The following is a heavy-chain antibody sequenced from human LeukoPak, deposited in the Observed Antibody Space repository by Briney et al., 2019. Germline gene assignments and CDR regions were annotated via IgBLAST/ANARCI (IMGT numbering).Heavy chain of an antibody. Sequence: TGGSLRLSCAASGFTFSSYAMSWVRQAPGQGLEWVSTISGSGGSTYYADSVKGRFTISRDNSKNTLYLQMNSLRAEDTAVYYCAKDRPRIAAAGLRFSYWGQGTLVTVSS. CDR3: AKDRPRIAAAGLRFSY. D-gene: IGHD6-13*01. J-gene: IGHJ4*02. CDR2: ISGSGGST. V-gene: IGHV3-23*01. CDR1: GFTFSSYA.